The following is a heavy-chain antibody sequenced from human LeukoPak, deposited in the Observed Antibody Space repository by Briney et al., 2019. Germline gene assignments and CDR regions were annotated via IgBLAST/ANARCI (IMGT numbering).Heavy chain of an antibody. V-gene: IGHV4-34*01. CDR2: INHSGST. D-gene: IGHD3-10*01. J-gene: IGHJ4*02. CDR1: GGSFSGYY. Sequence: SETLSLTCAVYGGSFSGYYWCWIRQPPGKGLEWIGEINHSGSTNYNPSLKSRVTISVDTSKNQFSLRLSSVTAADTAVYYCARDYYDSGSYFDYWGQGTLVTVSS. CDR3: ARDYYDSGSYFDY.